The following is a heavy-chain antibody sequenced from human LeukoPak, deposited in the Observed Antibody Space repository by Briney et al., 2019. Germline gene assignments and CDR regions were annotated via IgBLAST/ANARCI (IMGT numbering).Heavy chain of an antibody. J-gene: IGHJ4*02. CDR2: SSSSSSYI. Sequence: GGSLRLSCAASGFTFSSYSMNGVREAPGKGLEWVSSSSSSSSYIYYADSVKGRFTISRDNAKNSLYLQMNSLRAEDTAVYYCAREYCSSTSCYGHFDYWGQGTLVTVSS. CDR1: GFTFSSYS. D-gene: IGHD2-2*01. V-gene: IGHV3-21*01. CDR3: AREYCSSTSCYGHFDY.